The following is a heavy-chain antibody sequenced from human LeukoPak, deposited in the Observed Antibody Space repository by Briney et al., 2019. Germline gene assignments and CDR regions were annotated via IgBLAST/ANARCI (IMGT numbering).Heavy chain of an antibody. CDR2: ISGSGGST. CDR1: GFTFSTYA. CDR3: AKGGAYGSGFDY. D-gene: IGHD5-12*01. V-gene: IGHV3-23*01. Sequence: GGSLRLSCAASGFTFSTYAMSWVRQAPGKGLAWVSAISGSGGSTYYADSVRGRFTISRDNSKNTLYLQMNSLRAEDTAVYYCAKGGAYGSGFDYWGQGTLVTVSS. J-gene: IGHJ4*02.